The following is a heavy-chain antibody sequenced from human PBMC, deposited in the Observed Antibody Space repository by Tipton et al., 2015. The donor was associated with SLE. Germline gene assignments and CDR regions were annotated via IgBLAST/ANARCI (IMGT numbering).Heavy chain of an antibody. CDR3: ARGNTAMAKLSFHDAFDI. CDR1: GGSISSHY. V-gene: IGHV4-59*04. CDR2: IYHSGTA. Sequence: TLSLTCTVSGGSISSHYWSWIRQPPGKGLEWIGSIYHSGTAYYNPSLKSRVTISVDTSKNQFSLKLSSVTAADTAVYYCARGNTAMAKLSFHDAFDIWGQGTMVTVSS. J-gene: IGHJ3*02. D-gene: IGHD5-18*01.